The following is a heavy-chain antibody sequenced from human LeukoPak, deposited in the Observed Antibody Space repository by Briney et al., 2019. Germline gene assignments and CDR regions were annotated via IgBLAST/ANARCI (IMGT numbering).Heavy chain of an antibody. J-gene: IGHJ5*02. V-gene: IGHV4-4*07. Sequence: SETLSLTCTVSGGSISSYYWSWIRQPAGKGLEWIGRIYTSRSTNYNPSLKSRVTMSVDTSKDQFSLKLSSVTAADTAVYYCARGGIAVADNWFDPWGQGTLVTVSS. D-gene: IGHD6-19*01. CDR1: GGSISSYY. CDR3: ARGGIAVADNWFDP. CDR2: IYTSRST.